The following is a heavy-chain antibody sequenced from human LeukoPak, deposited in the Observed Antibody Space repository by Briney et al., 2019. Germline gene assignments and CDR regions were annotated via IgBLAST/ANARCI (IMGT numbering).Heavy chain of an antibody. Sequence: SETLSLTCTVSGGSISSGGYYWSWIRQHPGKGLEWIGYIYYSGSTYYNPSLRSRVTISVDTSKNQFSLKLSSVTAADTAVYYCARVQGTYYDFWSGYSADYYYYYYMDVWGKGTTVTVSS. V-gene: IGHV4-31*03. CDR3: ARVQGTYYDFWSGYSADYYYYYYMDV. CDR2: IYYSGST. CDR1: GGSISSGGYY. J-gene: IGHJ6*03. D-gene: IGHD3-3*01.